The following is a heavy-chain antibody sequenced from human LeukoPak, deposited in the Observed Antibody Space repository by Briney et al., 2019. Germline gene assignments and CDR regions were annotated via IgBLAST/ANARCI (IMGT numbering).Heavy chain of an antibody. CDR1: GFTFSSYA. CDR3: AKVSSRHYYYYYTDV. V-gene: IGHV3-23*01. Sequence: PGGSLRLSCAASGFTFSSYAMSWVRQAPGKGLEWVSAISGSGGSTYYADSVKGRFTISRDNSKNTLYLQMNSLRAEDTAVYYCAKVSSRHYYYYYTDVWGKGTTVTVSS. J-gene: IGHJ6*03. D-gene: IGHD6-6*01. CDR2: ISGSGGST.